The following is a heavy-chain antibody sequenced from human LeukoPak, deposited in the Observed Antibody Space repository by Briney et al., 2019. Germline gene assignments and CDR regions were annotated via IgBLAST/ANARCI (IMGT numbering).Heavy chain of an antibody. J-gene: IGHJ4*02. Sequence: ASVRVSCKTSGYRFSGYYMHWVRQAPGQGLEWMGWINPNSGATNYVQNFQGWVTMTRDTSVSTGYMELRRLTSDDTAVYYCARGLINGHDFDYWGQGTLVTVSS. V-gene: IGHV1-2*04. CDR1: GYRFSGYY. CDR3: ARGLINGHDFDY. D-gene: IGHD5-12*01. CDR2: INPNSGAT.